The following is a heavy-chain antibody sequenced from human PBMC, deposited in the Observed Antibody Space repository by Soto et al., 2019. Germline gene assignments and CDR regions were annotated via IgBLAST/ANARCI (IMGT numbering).Heavy chain of an antibody. CDR2: ISVNGGST. CDR3: AKAADDYVWGSYRSNDS. V-gene: IGHV3-23*01. D-gene: IGHD3-16*02. J-gene: IGHJ4*02. Sequence: GGSLRLSCAASGFTFSSYAISWVRQAQGKGLEWVSAISVNGGSTYYADAVKGRFTISRDNAKNTLYLQMNSLRAEDTAVYYCAKAADDYVWGSYRSNDSWGQGTLVTVSS. CDR1: GFTFSSYA.